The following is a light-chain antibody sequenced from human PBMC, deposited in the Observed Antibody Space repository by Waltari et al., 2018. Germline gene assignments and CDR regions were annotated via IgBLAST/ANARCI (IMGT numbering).Light chain of an antibody. V-gene: IGKV2-28*01. CDR2: LGS. Sequence: IVLTQSLLSLPVTPGEPASFSCRSSQSLLHSNGFNYLAWYLQKPGQSPQLLIYLGSYRASGVPDRFSGSVSGTDFTLKISRVEAEDVGVYYCMQALQSPTFGQGTRVEIK. J-gene: IGKJ1*01. CDR3: MQALQSPT. CDR1: QSLLHSNGFNY.